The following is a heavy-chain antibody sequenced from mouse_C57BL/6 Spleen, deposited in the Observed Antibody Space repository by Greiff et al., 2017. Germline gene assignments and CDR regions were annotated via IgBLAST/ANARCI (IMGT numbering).Heavy chain of an antibody. CDR3: AGGGEDYDWYFDV. Sequence: VQLQQPGAELVKPGASVKLSCKASGYTFTSYWMHWVKQRPGRGLEGIGRIDPNSGGTKYNEKLKSKATLTVDKPSSTAYMQLSSLTSEDSAVYYCAGGGEDYDWYFDVWGTGTTVTVSS. CDR2: IDPNSGGT. CDR1: GYTFTSYW. V-gene: IGHV1-72*01. J-gene: IGHJ1*03. D-gene: IGHD2-4*01.